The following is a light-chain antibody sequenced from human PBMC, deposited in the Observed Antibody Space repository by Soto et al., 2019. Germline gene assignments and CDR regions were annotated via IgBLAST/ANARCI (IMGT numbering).Light chain of an antibody. V-gene: IGLV2-14*01. CDR3: SSYTSTDTLV. CDR2: DVD. CDR1: SSDVGGYNY. Sequence: QSVLTQPASVSGSPGQSITISCTGTSSDVGGYNYVSWYQQHPGKAPKLMIYDVDIRPSGVSNRFSGSKSGNTASLTISGLQAEDEADYYCSSYTSTDTLVFGGGTKVTVL. J-gene: IGLJ2*01.